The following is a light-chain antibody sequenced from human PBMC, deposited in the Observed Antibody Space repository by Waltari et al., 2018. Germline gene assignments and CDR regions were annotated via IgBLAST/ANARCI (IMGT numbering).Light chain of an antibody. V-gene: IGKV3-15*01. Sequence: EIVMTQSPATLSVSPGERATLSCMASQSVRNNLVWYQQNPGQAPRLLIYGASTRVTCVPARFSGSGSGTEFTLTISSRQSEDFAVYYCQQYNNWPPWTFGQGTKVEIK. J-gene: IGKJ1*01. CDR3: QQYNNWPPWT. CDR2: GAS. CDR1: QSVRNN.